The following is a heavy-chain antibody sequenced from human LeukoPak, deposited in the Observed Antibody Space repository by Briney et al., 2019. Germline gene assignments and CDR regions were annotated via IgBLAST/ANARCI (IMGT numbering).Heavy chain of an antibody. D-gene: IGHD3-10*01. CDR2: ISTASIGE. Sequence: GGSLRLSCAASGFTFSSYSMHWIRQAPGKGLEWVASISTASIGEYYGDSVKGRFTISRDDAKNSLHLQMHSLRAEDTALYYCARDLHYYGSGSFDYWGQGALVTVSS. V-gene: IGHV3-21*06. J-gene: IGHJ4*02. CDR3: ARDLHYYGSGSFDY. CDR1: GFTFSSYS.